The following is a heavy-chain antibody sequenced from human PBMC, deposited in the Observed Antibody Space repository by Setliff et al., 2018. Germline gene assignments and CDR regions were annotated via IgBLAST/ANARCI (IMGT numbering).Heavy chain of an antibody. Sequence: SETLSLTCAVSGASINSGHYWGWIRQPPGKGLEWIATIYHRGRKYYNPSLQSRASVSLDTSKNHFSLRLTSMTAADTAVYYCATPGRDDLDSPFEPFDIWGQGTMVTVSS. V-gene: IGHV4-38-2*01. CDR3: ATPGRDDLDSPFEPFDI. J-gene: IGHJ3*02. CDR2: IYHRGRK. CDR1: GASINSGHY. D-gene: IGHD3-3*01.